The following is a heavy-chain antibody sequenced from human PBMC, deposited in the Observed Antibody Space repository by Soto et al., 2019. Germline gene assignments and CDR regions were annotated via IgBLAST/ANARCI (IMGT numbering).Heavy chain of an antibody. Sequence: ASVKVSCKASGGTFSSYAISWVRQAPGQGLEWMGGIIPIFGTANYAQKFQGRVTITADESTSTAYMELSSLRSEDTAVYYCARASQWFGEDSYYYYGMDVWGQGTTVTVS. CDR3: ARASQWFGEDSYYYYGMDV. D-gene: IGHD3-10*01. V-gene: IGHV1-69*13. CDR1: GGTFSSYA. J-gene: IGHJ6*02. CDR2: IIPIFGTA.